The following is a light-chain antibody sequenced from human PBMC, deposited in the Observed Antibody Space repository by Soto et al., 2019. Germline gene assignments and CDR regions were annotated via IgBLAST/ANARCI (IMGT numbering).Light chain of an antibody. Sequence: QSVLAQPPSASGSPGQSVTISCTGSGSDIGAYNFVSWYQQHPGKAPKLMIFGVTERPSGVPDRFSGSKSGNTASLTVSGLQADDEAVYYCYSYAGRNIWVFGGGTKLTVL. CDR2: GVT. V-gene: IGLV2-8*01. CDR1: GSDIGAYNF. J-gene: IGLJ3*02. CDR3: YSYAGRNIWV.